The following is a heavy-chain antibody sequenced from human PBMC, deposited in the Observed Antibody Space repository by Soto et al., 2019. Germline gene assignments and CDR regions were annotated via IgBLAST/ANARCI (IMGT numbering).Heavy chain of an antibody. CDR2: IGGSGGDT. J-gene: IGHJ3*01. D-gene: IGHD6-19*01. V-gene: IGHV3-23*01. Sequence: PGGSLRLSCAACGFTFSSYAMSWLREAPGRGLEWGSVIGGSGGDTSYADSVKGRFTISRDNSENTLYLHMNSLRAEDTDVYYCARGPYLHSSGWYGDDAFDLWGQGTTVTVSS. CDR1: GFTFSSYA. CDR3: ARGPYLHSSGWYGDDAFDL.